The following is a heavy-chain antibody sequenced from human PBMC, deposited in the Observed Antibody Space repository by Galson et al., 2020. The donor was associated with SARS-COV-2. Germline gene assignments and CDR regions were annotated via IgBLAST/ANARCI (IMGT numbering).Heavy chain of an antibody. CDR1: GYKFNLYG. CDR2: ISSYNGNT. V-gene: IGHV1-18*01. Sequence: GESLKISCKASGYKFNLYGINWVRQAPGQGLEWVGWISSYNGNTNYAQKFQGRVTMTTDTSTTTAYMELRSLRSDDTAVYYCARDCDILTSVPDYWGQGTLVTVSS. J-gene: IGHJ4*02. CDR3: ARDCDILTSVPDY. D-gene: IGHD3-9*01.